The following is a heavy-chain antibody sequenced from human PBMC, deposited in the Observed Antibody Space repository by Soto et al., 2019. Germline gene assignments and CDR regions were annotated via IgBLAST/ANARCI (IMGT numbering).Heavy chain of an antibody. CDR1: GFSFSSYA. V-gene: IGHV3-23*01. Sequence: GSSLRLSCAASGFSFSSYAMSWVRQAPGKGLEWVSSISDGGGSTNYADSVRGRFTIARDRSKNTLYLHRISLRAEDTAVYYCAKEYCGADCGLDFWGQGALVTVSS. D-gene: IGHD2-21*02. CDR3: AKEYCGADCGLDF. J-gene: IGHJ4*02. CDR2: ISDGGGST.